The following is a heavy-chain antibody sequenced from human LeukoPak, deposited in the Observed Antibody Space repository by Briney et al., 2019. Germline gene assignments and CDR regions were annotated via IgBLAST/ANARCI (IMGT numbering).Heavy chain of an antibody. CDR2: INPIFGTA. Sequence: SVKVSCKASGGTFSSYAISWVRQAPGQGLEWMGGINPIFGTANYAQKFQGRVTITADESTSTAYMELSSLRSEDTAVYYCARNEVVVPAATPRYYYYYGMDVWGQGTTVTVSS. V-gene: IGHV1-69*13. CDR3: ARNEVVVPAATPRYYYYYGMDV. CDR1: GGTFSSYA. D-gene: IGHD2-2*02. J-gene: IGHJ6*02.